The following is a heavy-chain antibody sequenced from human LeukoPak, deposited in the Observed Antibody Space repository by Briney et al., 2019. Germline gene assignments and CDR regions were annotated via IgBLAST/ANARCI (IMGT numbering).Heavy chain of an antibody. CDR1: GGSISDSSYY. CDR2: IYDTGIS. Sequence: PSETLSLTCTVSGGSISDSSYYWSWIRQPPGKGLEWIGYIYDTGISKYNPSLKSRVTMSIDTSKNQFSLNLSSVTAADTAVYYCARETTLMGYASGLGFNYWGQGTLVTVSS. CDR3: ARETTLMGYASGLGFNY. D-gene: IGHD6-19*01. V-gene: IGHV4-61*01. J-gene: IGHJ4*02.